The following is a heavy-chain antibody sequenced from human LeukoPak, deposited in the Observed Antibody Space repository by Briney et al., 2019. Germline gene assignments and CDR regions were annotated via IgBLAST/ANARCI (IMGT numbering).Heavy chain of an antibody. V-gene: IGHV3-73*01. Sequence: GGSLRLSCAASGFTFSGSAMHWVRQTSGKGLEWVGRIRSKANSYATAYAASLKGRFTISRDDSKNTAYLEMNSLESEDTAVYYCTRGSIAYYYMDVWGKGTTVTISS. CDR1: GFTFSGSA. CDR3: TRGSIAYYYMDV. D-gene: IGHD3-22*01. J-gene: IGHJ6*03. CDR2: IRSKANSYAT.